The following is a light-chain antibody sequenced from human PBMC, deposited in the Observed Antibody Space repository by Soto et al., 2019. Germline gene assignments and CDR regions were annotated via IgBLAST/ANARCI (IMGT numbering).Light chain of an antibody. V-gene: IGLV1-47*01. CDR3: AAWDDSLSGSV. CDR1: SSNIESNY. J-gene: IGLJ3*02. CDR2: RNN. Sequence: QAVVTQPPSASGTPGQRVTISCSGSSSNIESNYVYWYQQLPGTAPKLLIYRNNQRPSGVPDRFSGSKSGTSASLAISGLRSEDEADYYCAAWDDSLSGSVFGGGTKVTVL.